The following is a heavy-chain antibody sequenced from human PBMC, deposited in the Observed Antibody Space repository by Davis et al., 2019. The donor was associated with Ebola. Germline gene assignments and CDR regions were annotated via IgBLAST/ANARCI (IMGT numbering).Heavy chain of an antibody. CDR2: ISSGGSTI. V-gene: IGHV3-11*01. CDR3: ARDLRWIAAAGNYFDY. Sequence: GESLKISCAASGFTFSDYYMSWIRQAPGKGLEWVSYISSGGSTIHYADSVKGRFTISRDNAKNSLYLQMNSLRAEDTAVYYCARDLRWIAAAGNYFDYWGQGTLVTVSS. CDR1: GFTFSDYY. D-gene: IGHD6-13*01. J-gene: IGHJ4*02.